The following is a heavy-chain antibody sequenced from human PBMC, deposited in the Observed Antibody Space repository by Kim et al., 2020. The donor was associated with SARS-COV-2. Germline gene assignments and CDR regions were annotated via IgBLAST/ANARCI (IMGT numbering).Heavy chain of an antibody. V-gene: IGHV3-21*01. J-gene: IGHJ4*02. Sequence: GGSLRLSCAASGFTFSSYSMNWVRQAPGKGLEWVSSIISSSSYIYYADSVKGRFTISRDNAKNSLYLQMNSRRAEDTAVYYCARVLAGLWFFDYWGQGTLVTVSS. D-gene: IGHD3-9*01. CDR3: ARVLAGLWFFDY. CDR2: IISSSSYI. CDR1: GFTFSSYS.